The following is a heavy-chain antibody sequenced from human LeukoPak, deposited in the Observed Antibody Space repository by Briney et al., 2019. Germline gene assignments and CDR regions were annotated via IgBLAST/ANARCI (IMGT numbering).Heavy chain of an antibody. D-gene: IGHD6-13*01. J-gene: IGHJ4*02. CDR3: ARGLRREQQLLRAFDY. CDR1: GYTFTNYD. V-gene: IGHV1-8*01. Sequence: ASVRVSCKASGYTFTNYDINWVRQASGQGLEWMGWMNPNSGNTGSAQKFQGRVTMTSNTSISTAYMELSSPRSEDRAVYYCARGLRREQQLLRAFDYWGQGTPVTVSS. CDR2: MNPNSGNT.